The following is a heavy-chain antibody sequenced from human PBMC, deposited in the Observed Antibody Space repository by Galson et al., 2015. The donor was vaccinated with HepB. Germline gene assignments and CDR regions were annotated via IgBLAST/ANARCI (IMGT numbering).Heavy chain of an antibody. J-gene: IGHJ4*02. CDR1: GYTFRTYG. V-gene: IGHV1-18*04. D-gene: IGHD1-7*01. CDR3: ARGNYGYYFEY. Sequence: SVKVSCKASGYTFRTYGISWVRQAPGQGLEWMGWISGYNGNTNYAQKYQGRVTMTTDTSTSTAYMELRSLRYDDTAVYYCARGNYGYYFEYWGQGTLVTVSS. CDR2: ISGYNGNT.